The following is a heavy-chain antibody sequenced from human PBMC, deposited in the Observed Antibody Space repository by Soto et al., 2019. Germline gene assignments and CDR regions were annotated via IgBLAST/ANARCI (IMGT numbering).Heavy chain of an antibody. CDR2: INPSGGST. CDR3: ARDRSYSSWVSHWFDP. D-gene: IGHD6-6*01. CDR1: GYTFTSYY. J-gene: IGHJ5*02. Sequence: ASVKVSCKASGYTFTSYYMHWVRQAPGQGLEWMGIINPSGGSTSYAQKFQGRVTMTRDTSTSTVYMELSSLRSEDTAVYYCARDRSYSSWVSHWFDPWGQGTLVTASS. V-gene: IGHV1-46*01.